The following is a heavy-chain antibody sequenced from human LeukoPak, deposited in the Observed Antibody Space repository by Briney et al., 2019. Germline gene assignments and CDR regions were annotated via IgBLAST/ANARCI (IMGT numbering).Heavy chain of an antibody. CDR1: GFTVSSYW. V-gene: IGHV3-74*01. CDR2: IDTDVTST. CDR3: ARGYLGIDY. J-gene: IGHJ4*02. D-gene: IGHD1-26*01. Sequence: QTGGSLRLSCAASGFTVSSYWMHWVRQAPGKGLVWVSRIDTDVTSTNYADSVKGRFTISRDNAKNTLYLQMNSLRGEDTAVYYCARGYLGIDYWGQGTLVTVSS.